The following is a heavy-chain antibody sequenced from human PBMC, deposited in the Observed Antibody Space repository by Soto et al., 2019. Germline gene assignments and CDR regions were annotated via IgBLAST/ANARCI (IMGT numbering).Heavy chain of an antibody. V-gene: IGHV3-30*18. CDR1: GFTFSSYG. CDR3: AKPQLKGDILTGCDFDY. CDR2: ISYDGSNK. J-gene: IGHJ4*02. Sequence: QVQLVESGGGVVQPGRSLRLSCAASGFTFSSYGMHWVRQAPGKGLEWVAVISYDGSNKYYADSVKGRFTISRDNSKNTLYLQMNSLRAEDTAVYYCAKPQLKGDILTGCDFDYWGQGTLVTVSS. D-gene: IGHD3-9*01.